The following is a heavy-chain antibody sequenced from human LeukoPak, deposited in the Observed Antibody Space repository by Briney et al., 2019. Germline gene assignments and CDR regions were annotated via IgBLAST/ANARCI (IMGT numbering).Heavy chain of an antibody. CDR1: DGSFSGYY. V-gene: IGHV4-34*01. J-gene: IGHJ4*02. D-gene: IGHD3-3*01. CDR3: ARGSSLRTIFGVVTQTCFDY. Sequence: SETPSLTCAVYDGSFSGYYWSWIRQPPGKGLEWIGEINHSGSTNYNPSLKSRVTISVDTSKNQFSLKLSSVTAADTAVYYCARGSSLRTIFGVVTQTCFDYWGQGTLVTVSS. CDR2: INHSGST.